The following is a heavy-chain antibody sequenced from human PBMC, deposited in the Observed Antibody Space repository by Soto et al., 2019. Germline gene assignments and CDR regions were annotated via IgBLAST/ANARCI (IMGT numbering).Heavy chain of an antibody. CDR2: IYYSGST. CDR3: ARRQSMVRGENWFDP. V-gene: IGHV4-39*01. D-gene: IGHD3-10*01. J-gene: IGHJ5*02. Sequence: SETLSLTCTVSGGSISSSSYYWGWIRQPPGKGLEWIGSIYYSGSTYYNPSLKSRVTISVDTSKNQFSLKLSSVTAADTAVYYCARRQSMVRGENWFDPWGQGTLVTVSS. CDR1: GGSISSSSYY.